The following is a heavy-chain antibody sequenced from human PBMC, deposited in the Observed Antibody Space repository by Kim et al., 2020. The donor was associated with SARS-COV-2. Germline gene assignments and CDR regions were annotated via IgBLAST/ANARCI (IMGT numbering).Heavy chain of an antibody. V-gene: IGHV4-59*01. D-gene: IGHD6-13*01. CDR2: IYYSGST. J-gene: IGHJ6*01. CDR1: GGSISSYY. Sequence: SETLSLTCTVSGGSISSYYWSWIRQPPGKGLEWIGYIYYSGSTNYNPSLKSRVTISVDTSKNQFSLKLSSVTAADTAVYYCARAMRYSSSWYEKGYGMDV. CDR3: ARAMRYSSSWYEKGYGMDV.